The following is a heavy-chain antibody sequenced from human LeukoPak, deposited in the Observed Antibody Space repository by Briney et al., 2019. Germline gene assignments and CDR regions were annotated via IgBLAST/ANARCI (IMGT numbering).Heavy chain of an antibody. D-gene: IGHD6-13*01. V-gene: IGHV3-48*04. Sequence: GGSLRLSCAASGLTFSSYGMSWVLQAPGKGLEWVSYISSNGGTMYYANSVKGRFTISRDNAMNSLYLELHSLRAEDTAVYYCARALSNIAVSHTDDMIFDYWGQGTLVTVSS. CDR1: GLTFSSYG. CDR2: ISSNGGTM. CDR3: ARALSNIAVSHTDDMIFDY. J-gene: IGHJ4*02.